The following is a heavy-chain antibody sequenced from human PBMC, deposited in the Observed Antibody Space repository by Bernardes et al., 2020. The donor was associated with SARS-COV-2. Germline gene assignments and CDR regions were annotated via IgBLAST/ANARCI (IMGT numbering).Heavy chain of an antibody. CDR1: GFTFSRYA. J-gene: IGHJ4*02. Sequence: GGSLRLSCAASGFTFSRYAMSWVRQAPGKGLEWVAEITDSGGNTYYADSVKCRFTISRSNSKNTLYLQMNSLRVDDTSLYFCAKAQKMDVAMDEFDNWSQGDRVTVS. V-gene: IGHV3-23*01. CDR2: ITDSGGNT. CDR3: AKAQKMDVAMDEFDN. D-gene: IGHD5-12*01.